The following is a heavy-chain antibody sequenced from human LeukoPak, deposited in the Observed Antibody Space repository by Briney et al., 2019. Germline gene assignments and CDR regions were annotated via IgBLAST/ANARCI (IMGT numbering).Heavy chain of an antibody. D-gene: IGHD5-18*01. CDR2: IYWDDDK. V-gene: IGHV2-5*02. CDR1: GFSLSTSGVG. Sequence: SGPTLVNPAQTLTLTCAFSGFSLSTSGVGVGWIRQPPGKALEWLALIYWDDDKRNSPSLRSRLTITKDTSKNQVVLTMTNMDPVDTATYYCAQTKYSLSGPGWFDPWGQGTLVTVSS. J-gene: IGHJ5*02. CDR3: AQTKYSLSGPGWFDP.